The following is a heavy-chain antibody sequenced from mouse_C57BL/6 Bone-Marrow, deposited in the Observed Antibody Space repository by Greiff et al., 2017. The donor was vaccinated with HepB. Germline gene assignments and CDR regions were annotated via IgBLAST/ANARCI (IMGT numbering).Heavy chain of an antibody. J-gene: IGHJ2*01. D-gene: IGHD2-5*01. CDR2: IYPGNSDT. CDR3: TRSYYSNYDY. CDR1: GYTFTSYW. V-gene: IGHV1-5*01. Sequence: VQLQQSGTVLARPGASVKMSCKTSGYTFTSYWMHWVKQRPGQGLEWIGAIYPGNSDTSYNQKFKGKAKLTAVTSDSTAYMELSSLTNEDSAVYYCTRSYYSNYDYWGQGTTLTVSS.